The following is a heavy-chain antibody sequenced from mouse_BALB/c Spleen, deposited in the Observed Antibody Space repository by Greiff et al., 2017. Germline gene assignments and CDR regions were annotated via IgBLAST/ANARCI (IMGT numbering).Heavy chain of an antibody. Sequence: EVQRVESGGGLVQPGGSLRLSCATSGFTFTDYYMSWVRQPPGKALEWLGFIRNKANGYTTEYSASVKGRFTISRDNSQSILYLQMNTLRAEDSATYYCARALPYYFDYWGQGTTLTVAS. CDR2: IRNKANGYTT. CDR1: GFTFTDYY. D-gene: IGHD5-5*01. CDR3: ARALPYYFDY. V-gene: IGHV7-3*02. J-gene: IGHJ2*01.